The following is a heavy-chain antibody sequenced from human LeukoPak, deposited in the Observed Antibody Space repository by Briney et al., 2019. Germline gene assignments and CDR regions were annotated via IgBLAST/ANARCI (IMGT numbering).Heavy chain of an antibody. CDR3: AKYVGYCSSTSCYEYFQH. D-gene: IGHD2-2*01. J-gene: IGHJ1*01. V-gene: IGHV3-23*01. Sequence: GGSLRLSCAASGFTFSTYAVNWVRQAPGKGLEWVSTISGSGDSTYYADSVKGRFTISRDNSKNTLYLQMNSLRAEDTAVYYCAKYVGYCSSTSCYEYFQHWGQGTLVTVSS. CDR2: ISGSGDST. CDR1: GFTFSTYA.